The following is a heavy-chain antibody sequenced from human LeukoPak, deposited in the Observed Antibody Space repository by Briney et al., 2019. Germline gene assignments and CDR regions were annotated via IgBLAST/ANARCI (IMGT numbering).Heavy chain of an antibody. J-gene: IGHJ4*02. D-gene: IGHD2-15*01. V-gene: IGHV4-39*01. CDR2: IYYSGST. CDR3: AGRWWSGVY. Sequence: KPSETLSLTCTVSGGSISSSSYYLGWIRQPPGKGLEWIGSIYYSGSTYYNPSLKSRVTISVDTSKNQFSLKLSSVTAVDTAVYYCAGRWWSGVYWGQGTLVTVSS. CDR1: GGSISSSSYY.